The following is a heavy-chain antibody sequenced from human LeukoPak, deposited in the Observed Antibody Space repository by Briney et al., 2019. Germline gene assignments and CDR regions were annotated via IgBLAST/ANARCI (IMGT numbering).Heavy chain of an antibody. CDR2: INPTGGST. V-gene: IGHV1-46*01. D-gene: IGHD5-12*01. Sequence: ASVKVSCKASGYTFTSCYMHWVRQAPGQGLEWMGLINPTGGSTGYTQKFQGRVTMTRDMSTSTDYMELSSLRSEDTAVYYCATHSPEWRYSGYYNYYYIDVWGRGTTVTVSS. J-gene: IGHJ6*03. CDR3: ATHSPEWRYSGYYNYYYIDV. CDR1: GYTFTSCY.